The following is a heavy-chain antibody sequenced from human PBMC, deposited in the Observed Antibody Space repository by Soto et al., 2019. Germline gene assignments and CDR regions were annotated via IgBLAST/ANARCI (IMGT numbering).Heavy chain of an antibody. CDR3: TTSNLGFDF. V-gene: IGHV3-15*01. CDR1: GLIFSDVW. CDR2: IKTKPDDGTI. J-gene: IGHJ5*01. Sequence: GGSLRLSCAASGLIFSDVWMTWVRQAPGKGLEWVGRIKTKPDDGTIDYAAPVRGRFTISRDDSKNTLYLPMTSLTPDDTGVYYCTTSNLGFDFWGPGTLVTVSS.